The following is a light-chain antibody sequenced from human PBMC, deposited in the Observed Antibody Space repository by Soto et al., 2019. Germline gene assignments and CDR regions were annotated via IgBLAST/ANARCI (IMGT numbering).Light chain of an antibody. V-gene: IGLV1-44*01. CDR2: SDD. Sequence: QSVLTKPPSMSGTPGQRVTISCSGSNSNIGRYSVNGYQHFPGTAPKILIYSDDERPSGVPDRFSGSKSGTSASLAISGLQSEDEAEYYCAAWDDNLNGPLFGGGTKLTVL. CDR1: NSNIGRYS. CDR3: AAWDDNLNGPL. J-gene: IGLJ3*02.